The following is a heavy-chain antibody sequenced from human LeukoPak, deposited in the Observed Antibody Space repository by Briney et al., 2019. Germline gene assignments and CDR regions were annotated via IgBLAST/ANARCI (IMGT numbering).Heavy chain of an antibody. J-gene: IGHJ4*02. CDR1: GGSISSSSYY. CDR2: IYYSGST. Sequence: SETLSLTCTVSGGSISSSSYYWGWIRQPPGKGLEWIGSIYYSGSTYYNPSLKSRVTISVDTSKNQFSLRLSSVTAADTAVYYCAGDGYYDSSGYLDYWGQGTLFTVSS. D-gene: IGHD3-22*01. CDR3: AGDGYYDSSGYLDY. V-gene: IGHV4-39*01.